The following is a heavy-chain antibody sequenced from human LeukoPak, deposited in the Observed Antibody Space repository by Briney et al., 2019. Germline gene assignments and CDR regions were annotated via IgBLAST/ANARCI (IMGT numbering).Heavy chain of an antibody. CDR1: GFTFGDYV. Sequence: PGRSLRLSCTASGFTFGDYVMSWVRQAPGKGLEWVGFIRSKAYGGTTKNAGPVNGRFTISRDDSKRNINLQMNSLNTKDTAVYYCTRRYNYDSSGYCHVRDAFDIWGQGTMVTVSS. CDR3: TRRYNYDSSGYCHVRDAFDI. J-gene: IGHJ3*02. CDR2: IRSKAYGGTT. D-gene: IGHD3-22*01. V-gene: IGHV3-49*04.